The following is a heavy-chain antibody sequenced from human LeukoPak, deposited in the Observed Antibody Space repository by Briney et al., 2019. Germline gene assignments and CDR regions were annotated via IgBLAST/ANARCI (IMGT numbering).Heavy chain of an antibody. CDR2: IYYSGST. V-gene: IGHV4-31*03. J-gene: IGHJ5*02. Sequence: SETLSLTCTVSGGSTSSGGYYWSWIRQHPGKGLEWIGYIYYSGSTYHNPSLKSRVTISVDTSKNQFSLKLSSVTAADTAVYYCARGAYDILTGYYESNWFDPWGQGTLVTVSS. CDR1: GGSTSSGGYY. D-gene: IGHD3-9*01. CDR3: ARGAYDILTGYYESNWFDP.